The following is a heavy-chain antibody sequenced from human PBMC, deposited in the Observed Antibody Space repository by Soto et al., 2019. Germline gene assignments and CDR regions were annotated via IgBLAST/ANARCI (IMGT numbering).Heavy chain of an antibody. Sequence: QVQLQQWGAGLLKPSETLSLTCAVYGGSFSGYYWSWIRQPPGKGLEWIGEINHSGSTNYNPSLKSRVTISVDTSKNQFSLKLSSVTAADTAVYYCARGRLAAAEKSDWFDPWCQGTLVTVSS. CDR3: ARGRLAAAEKSDWFDP. CDR1: GGSFSGYY. V-gene: IGHV4-34*01. CDR2: INHSGST. J-gene: IGHJ5*02. D-gene: IGHD6-13*01.